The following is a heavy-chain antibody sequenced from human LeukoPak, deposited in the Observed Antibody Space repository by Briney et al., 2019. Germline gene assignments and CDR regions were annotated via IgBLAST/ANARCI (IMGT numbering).Heavy chain of an antibody. CDR1: GYTFTSYG. D-gene: IGHD3-3*01. J-gene: IGHJ6*02. Sequence: ASVKVSCKASGYTFTSYGISWVRHAPGQGLEWMGWISAYNGNTNYAQKLQGRVTMTTDTSTSTASMELRSLRSDDTAVYYCARGASHYDFWSGYSNYYGMDVWGQGTTVTVSS. CDR3: ARGASHYDFWSGYSNYYGMDV. CDR2: ISAYNGNT. V-gene: IGHV1-18*01.